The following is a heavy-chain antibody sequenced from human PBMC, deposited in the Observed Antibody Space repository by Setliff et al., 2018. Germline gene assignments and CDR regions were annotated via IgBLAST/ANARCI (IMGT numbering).Heavy chain of an antibody. CDR1: GYTFTNYY. CDR2: IKPSGGST. Sequence: ASVKVSCKASGYTFTNYYMHWVRQAPGRGLEWMGIIKPSGGSTNYAQKFQGRVTMTRDSSTSTVYMELSSLRSEDTAVYYCARKSGGDYNFNFDYWGQGTLVTVSS. CDR3: ARKSGGDYNFNFDY. V-gene: IGHV1-46*01. D-gene: IGHD3-3*01. J-gene: IGHJ4*02.